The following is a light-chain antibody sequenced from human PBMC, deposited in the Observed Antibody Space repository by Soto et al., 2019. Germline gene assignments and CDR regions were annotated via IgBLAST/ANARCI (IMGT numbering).Light chain of an antibody. CDR2: WAS. CDR1: QSVLYSSNSKNY. J-gene: IGKJ2*02. V-gene: IGKV4-1*01. Sequence: DIVMTQSPDSLAVSLGERATINCKSSQSVLYSSNSKNYLAWYQQKPGQPPKLLIYWASTRESGVPDRFSGSGSGTDFTLTISSLLAEDVAVYYCQQYYSTPCTFGQGTKLEIK. CDR3: QQYYSTPCT.